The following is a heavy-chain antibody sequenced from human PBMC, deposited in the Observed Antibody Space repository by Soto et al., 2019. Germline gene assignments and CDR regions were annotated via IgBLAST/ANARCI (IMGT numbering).Heavy chain of an antibody. V-gene: IGHV3-9*01. Sequence: EVQLVESGGGLVQPGRSLRLSCAASGFTFDDYAMHWVRQAPGKGLEWVSGISWNSGSIGDADSVKGRFTISRDNAKNSLYLQMNSLRAEDTALYYCAKDGIAAAGAYYYYYMDVWGKGTTVTVS. CDR3: AKDGIAAAGAYYYYYMDV. J-gene: IGHJ6*03. D-gene: IGHD6-13*01. CDR1: GFTFDDYA. CDR2: ISWNSGSI.